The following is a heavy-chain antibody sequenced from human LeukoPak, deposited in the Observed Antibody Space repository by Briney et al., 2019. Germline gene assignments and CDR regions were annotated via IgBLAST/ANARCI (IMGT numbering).Heavy chain of an antibody. D-gene: IGHD1-26*01. Sequence: ASVKVSCKASGYTFTSYGISWVRQAPGQGLEWMGWISAYNGNTNYAQKLRGRVTMTTDTSTSTAYMELRSLRSDDTAVYYCARDHASIVGAYFDYWGQGTLVTVSS. CDR2: ISAYNGNT. CDR3: ARDHASIVGAYFDY. CDR1: GYTFTSYG. V-gene: IGHV1-18*01. J-gene: IGHJ4*02.